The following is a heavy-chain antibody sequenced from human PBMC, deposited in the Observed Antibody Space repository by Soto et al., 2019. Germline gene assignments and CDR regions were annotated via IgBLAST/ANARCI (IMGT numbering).Heavy chain of an antibody. J-gene: IGHJ4*02. CDR1: GFTFSSYS. Sequence: GGSLRLSCAASGFTFSSYSMNWVRQSPGKGLEWVSSISSSSRYIYYADSVKGRFTISRDNAKNSLYLQMNSLRAEDTAGYYCSRDPDYYESSGPSDYWGQGTLVTVAS. D-gene: IGHD3-22*01. CDR2: ISSSSRYI. CDR3: SRDPDYYESSGPSDY. V-gene: IGHV3-21*01.